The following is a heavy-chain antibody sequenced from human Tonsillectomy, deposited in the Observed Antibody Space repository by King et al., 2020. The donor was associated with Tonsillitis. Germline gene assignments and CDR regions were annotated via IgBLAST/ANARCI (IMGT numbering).Heavy chain of an antibody. CDR2: IYYSGIT. J-gene: IGHJ5*02. V-gene: IGHV4-59*12. CDR3: ERPGTKRRNPPDSPFDL. CDR1: SGSISSYY. Sequence: QLQESGPGLVKPSETLSLTCTVSSGSISSYYWTWIRQPPGKGLEWIGYIYYSGITDYNPSLKSRVTISIDTSKNQFSLKLSSVTAADTAIHYCERPGTKRRNPPDSPFDLWGQGSLLTVSS. D-gene: IGHD1-14*01.